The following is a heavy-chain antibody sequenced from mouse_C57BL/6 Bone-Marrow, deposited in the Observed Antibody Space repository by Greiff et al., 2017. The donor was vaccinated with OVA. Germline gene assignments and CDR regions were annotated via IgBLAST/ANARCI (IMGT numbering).Heavy chain of an antibody. D-gene: IGHD1-1*01. Sequence: DVKLVESGGGLVKPGGSLKLSCAASGFTFSDYGMHWVRQAPEKGLEWVAYISSGSSTIYYAATVQGRFTISRDNANNTLFLQMTSLRSENTAMYYGARPGSYYYARDYWGQGTSVTVSS. CDR3: ARPGSYYYARDY. J-gene: IGHJ4*01. V-gene: IGHV5-17*01. CDR2: ISSGSSTI. CDR1: GFTFSDYG.